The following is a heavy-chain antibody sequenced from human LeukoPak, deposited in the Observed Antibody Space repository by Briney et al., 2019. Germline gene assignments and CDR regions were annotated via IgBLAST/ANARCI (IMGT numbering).Heavy chain of an antibody. CDR2: IKLDGSEK. Sequence: GGSLRLSCVASGFTFGKYWMSWVRQAPGKGLEWVANIKLDGSEKNYVDSVKGRFTISRDNTKNSLYLQMNSLRAEDTAIYYCAKDRFGDYYFDYWGQGTLVTVSS. J-gene: IGHJ4*02. CDR1: GFTFGKYW. D-gene: IGHD3-10*01. V-gene: IGHV3-7*03. CDR3: AKDRFGDYYFDY.